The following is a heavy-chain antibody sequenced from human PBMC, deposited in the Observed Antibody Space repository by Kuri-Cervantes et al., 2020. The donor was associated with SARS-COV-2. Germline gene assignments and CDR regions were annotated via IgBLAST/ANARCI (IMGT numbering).Heavy chain of an antibody. Sequence: ASVKVSCKASGYTFTSYGISWVRQAPGQGLEWMGWISAYDGNTGYAQKFQGRVTITRNTSISTAYMELSSLRSEDTAVYYCARGRRITIFGRVYYYYYMDVWGKGTTVTVSS. D-gene: IGHD3-3*01. CDR2: ISAYDGNT. V-gene: IGHV1-8*03. CDR1: GYTFTSYG. CDR3: ARGRRITIFGRVYYYYYMDV. J-gene: IGHJ6*03.